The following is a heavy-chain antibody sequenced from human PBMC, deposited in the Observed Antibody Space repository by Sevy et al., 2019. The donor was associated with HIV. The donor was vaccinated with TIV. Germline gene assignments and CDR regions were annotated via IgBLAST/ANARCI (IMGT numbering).Heavy chain of an antibody. CDR2: ISSSSSYI. V-gene: IGHV3-21*01. J-gene: IGHJ4*02. CDR3: AGENYYDSTAYRFDY. Sequence: GGSLRLSCAASGFIFSNYNMNWVRQAPGKGLEWVSCISSSSSYIYYADSVKGRFTISRDNAKNSLYLQMNSLRAEDTAVYYCAGENYYDSTAYRFDYWGQGTLVTVSS. CDR1: GFIFSNYN. D-gene: IGHD3-22*01.